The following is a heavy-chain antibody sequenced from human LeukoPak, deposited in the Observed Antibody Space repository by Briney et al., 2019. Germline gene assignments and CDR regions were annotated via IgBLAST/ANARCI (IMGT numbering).Heavy chain of an antibody. V-gene: IGHV4-34*01. CDR1: GGSSSGYS. CDR3: ASLPGRRSIRGLILGYYYMDV. J-gene: IGHJ6*03. Sequence: PSETLSLTCAVRGGSSSGYSWSWIRQAPGKGLEWIGKLDHGGSTNYNPSLKSRVIISLDTSNNHLSLRLSSVTAADTAVYYCASLPGRRSIRGLILGYYYMDVWGKGTTVTVSS. D-gene: IGHD3-10*01. CDR2: LDHGGST.